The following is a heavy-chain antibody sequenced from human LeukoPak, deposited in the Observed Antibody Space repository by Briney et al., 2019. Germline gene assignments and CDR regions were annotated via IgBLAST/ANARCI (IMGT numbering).Heavy chain of an antibody. V-gene: IGHV3-21*01. Sequence: GGSLRLSCAASRFTFSSYSMNWLRQAPGKGLEWVSSISSSSSYIYYADSVKGRFTISRDNAKNSLYLQMNSLRAEDTAVYYCARDDTQYATYYFDYWGQGTLVTVSS. D-gene: IGHD2-2*01. J-gene: IGHJ4*02. CDR3: ARDDTQYATYYFDY. CDR2: ISSSSSYI. CDR1: RFTFSSYS.